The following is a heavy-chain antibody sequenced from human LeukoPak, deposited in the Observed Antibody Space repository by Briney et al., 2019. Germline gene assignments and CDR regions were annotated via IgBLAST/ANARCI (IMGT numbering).Heavy chain of an antibody. CDR3: AREDYGDYFIDY. J-gene: IGHJ4*02. CDR1: GGSISSYY. Sequence: SETLSLTCTVSGGSISSYYWSWIRQPPGKGLEWIGTIYYSGSTYYNPSLKSRVTISVDTSKNQFSLKLSSVTAADTALYYCAREDYGDYFIDYWGQGTLVTVSS. CDR2: IYYSGST. D-gene: IGHD4-17*01. V-gene: IGHV4-59*12.